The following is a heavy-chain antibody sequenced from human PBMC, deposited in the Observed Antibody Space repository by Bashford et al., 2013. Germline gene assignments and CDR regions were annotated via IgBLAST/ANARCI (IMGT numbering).Heavy chain of an antibody. CDR3: ARTGNAYNNYSPFDY. J-gene: IGHJ4*02. D-gene: IGHD4-11*01. Sequence: VRQAPGKGLEWVGRVRKKVNGYTTEYAASVKGRFTVSRDDSKNSLYLQMNSLKTEDTAVYYCARTGNAYNNYSPFDYWGQGTLVTVSS. CDR2: VRKKVNGYTT. V-gene: IGHV3-72*01.